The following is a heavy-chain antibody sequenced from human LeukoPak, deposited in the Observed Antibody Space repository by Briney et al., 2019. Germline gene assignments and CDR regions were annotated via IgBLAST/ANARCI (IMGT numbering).Heavy chain of an antibody. CDR1: GYTFTSYG. CDR2: ISAYNGNT. J-gene: IGHJ6*02. V-gene: IGHV1-18*01. Sequence: ASAKVSCKASGYTFTSYGISWVRQAPGQGLEWMGWISAYNGNTNYAQKLQGRVTMTTDTSTSTAYMELRSLRSDDTAVYYCARRTTGTTTYYYYYGMDVWGQGTTVTVSS. D-gene: IGHD1-1*01. CDR3: ARRTTGTTTYYYYYGMDV.